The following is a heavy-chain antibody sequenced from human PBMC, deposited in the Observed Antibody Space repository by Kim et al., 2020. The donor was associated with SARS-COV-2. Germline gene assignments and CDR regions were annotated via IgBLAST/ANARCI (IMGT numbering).Heavy chain of an antibody. CDR3: AREFGAGSCLGY. J-gene: IGHJ4*02. V-gene: IGHV1-3*01. D-gene: IGHD2-15*01. Sequence: QRFKGRVTITRDSSASTAYMGLSSLRCEDTAVYYCAREFGAGSCLGYWGQGTLVTVSA.